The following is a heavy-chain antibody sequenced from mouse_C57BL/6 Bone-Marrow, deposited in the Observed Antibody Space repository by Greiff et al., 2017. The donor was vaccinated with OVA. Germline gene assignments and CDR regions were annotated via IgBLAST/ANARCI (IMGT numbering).Heavy chain of an antibody. CDR1: GFSLTSYC. V-gene: IGHV2-5*01. CDR3: AKKGGGYAMDY. Sequence: QVQLKQSGPGLVQPSQSLSITCTVSGFSLTSYCVHWVRQSPGKGLEWLGVIWSGGSTDYNAAFMSRLSITKENSKSQFFLKMNRLQADDTAIYYCAKKGGGYAMDYWGQGTSVTVSS. CDR2: IWSGGST. J-gene: IGHJ4*01.